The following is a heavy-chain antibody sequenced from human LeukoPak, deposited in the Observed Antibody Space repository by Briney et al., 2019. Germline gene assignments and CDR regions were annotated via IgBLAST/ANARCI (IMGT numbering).Heavy chain of an antibody. D-gene: IGHD1-1*01. V-gene: IGHV3-30*03. CDR2: ISYDGSNK. CDR3: ASGTYYFDY. Sequence: GRSLRLSCAASGFTFSSYGMHWVRQAPGKGLEWVAVISYDGSNKYYADSVKGRFTISRDNAKNSLYLQMNSLRAEDTAVYYCASGTYYFDYWGQGTLVTVSS. J-gene: IGHJ4*02. CDR1: GFTFSSYG.